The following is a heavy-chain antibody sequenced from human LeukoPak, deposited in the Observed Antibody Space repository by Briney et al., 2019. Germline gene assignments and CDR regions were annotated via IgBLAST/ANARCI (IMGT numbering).Heavy chain of an antibody. CDR3: ASYYASSSFDP. CDR2: IFYSGST. V-gene: IGHV4-31*11. Sequence: PSETLSLTCAVYGGSFSGYYWSWIRQHPGQGLEWIGYIFYSGSTYYNPSLKSRVTLSVDTSKNQFSLKLNSVTAADTAVYYCASYYASSSFDPWGQGTLVTVSS. D-gene: IGHD3-10*01. CDR1: GGSFSGYY. J-gene: IGHJ5*02.